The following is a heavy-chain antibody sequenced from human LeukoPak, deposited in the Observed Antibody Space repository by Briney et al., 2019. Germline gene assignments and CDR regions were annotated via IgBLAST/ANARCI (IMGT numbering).Heavy chain of an antibody. D-gene: IGHD3-10*01. CDR3: ARDGYYYGSGSYYKVDFDY. CDR2: ISSRSSTI. V-gene: IGHV3-48*01. J-gene: IGHJ4*02. CDR1: GFTFSSYS. Sequence: GGSLRLSCAASGFTFSSYSMNWVRQAPGKGLEWVSYISSRSSTIYYADSVKGRFTISRDDAKNSLYLQMNSLRAEDTAVYYCARDGYYYGSGSYYKVDFDYWGQGTLVTVSS.